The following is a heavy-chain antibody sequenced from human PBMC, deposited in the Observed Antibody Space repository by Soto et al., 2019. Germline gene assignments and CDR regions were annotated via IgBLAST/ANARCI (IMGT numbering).Heavy chain of an antibody. CDR1: GFTFSSYS. Sequence: EVQLVESGGGLVKPGGSLRLSCAASGFTFSSYSMNWVRQAPGKGLEWVSSISSSSSYIYYADSVKGRFTISRDNAKNSLYLQMNSLRAEDTAVYYCAREVTMVRGVHFDYWGQGTLVTVSS. V-gene: IGHV3-21*01. CDR2: ISSSSSYI. CDR3: AREVTMVRGVHFDY. J-gene: IGHJ4*02. D-gene: IGHD3-10*01.